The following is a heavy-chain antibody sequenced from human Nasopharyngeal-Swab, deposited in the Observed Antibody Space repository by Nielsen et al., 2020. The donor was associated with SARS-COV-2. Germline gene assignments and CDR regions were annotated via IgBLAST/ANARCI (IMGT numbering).Heavy chain of an antibody. V-gene: IGHV3-30*04. D-gene: IGHD3-3*01. CDR1: GFTFSSYA. J-gene: IGHJ6*02. CDR3: ARDFWSGYYRGGMDV. Sequence: GGSLRLSCAASGFTFSSYAMHWVRQAPGKGLEWVAVISYDGSKKYYADSVKGRFTISRDNSKNTLYLQMNSLRAEDTAVYYCARDFWSGYYRGGMDVWGQGTTVTVSS. CDR2: ISYDGSKK.